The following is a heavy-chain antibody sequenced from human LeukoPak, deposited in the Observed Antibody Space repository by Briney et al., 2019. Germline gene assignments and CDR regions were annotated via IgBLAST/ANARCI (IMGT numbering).Heavy chain of an antibody. V-gene: IGHV3-30*02. CDR3: AKLPRSYYYDSSGLYYMDV. J-gene: IGHJ6*03. Sequence: GGSLRLSCAASGFTFSSYGMHWVRQAPGKGLEWVAFIRYDGSNKYYADSVKGRFTISRDNSKNTLYLQMNSLRAEDTAVYYCAKLPRSYYYDSSGLYYMDVWGKGTTVTISS. CDR1: GFTFSSYG. D-gene: IGHD3-22*01. CDR2: IRYDGSNK.